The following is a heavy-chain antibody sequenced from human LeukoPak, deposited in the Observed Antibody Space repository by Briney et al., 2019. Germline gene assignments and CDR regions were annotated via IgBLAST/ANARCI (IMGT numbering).Heavy chain of an antibody. D-gene: IGHD3-3*01. J-gene: IGHJ5*02. CDR2: INPSGGST. V-gene: IGHV1-46*01. CDR1: GYTFTNYY. CDR3: ARDGGGTYYDFWSGRGTFDP. Sequence: ASVKVSCKASGYTFTNYYMHWVRQAPGQGLEWMGIINPSGGSTSYAQKFQGRVTMTRDMSTSTVYMELSSLRSEDTAVYYCARDGGGTYYDFWSGRGTFDPWGQGTLVTVSS.